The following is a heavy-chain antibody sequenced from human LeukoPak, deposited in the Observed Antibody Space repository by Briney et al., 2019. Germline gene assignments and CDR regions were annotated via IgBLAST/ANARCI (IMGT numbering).Heavy chain of an antibody. J-gene: IGHJ4*02. CDR3: ARQSGTMVTTRFDY. Sequence: GGSLRLSCAASGFTFSSYSMNWVRQAPGKGLEWVSSISTSSIYIYYADSVKGRFTISRDNAKNSLYLQMNSLRAEDTAIYYCARQSGTMVTTRFDYWGQGTLVTVSS. CDR2: ISTSSIYI. V-gene: IGHV3-21*01. D-gene: IGHD4-17*01. CDR1: GFTFSSYS.